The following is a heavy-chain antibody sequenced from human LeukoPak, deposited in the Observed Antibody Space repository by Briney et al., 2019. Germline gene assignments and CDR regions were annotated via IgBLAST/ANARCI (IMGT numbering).Heavy chain of an antibody. CDR2: IYTSGST. CDR1: GRSLSSYY. V-gene: IGHV4-4*07. Sequence: SETLSLTCTVSGRSLSSYYWNWIRQPAGKGLEWIGRIYTSGSTNYNPSLKSRVTMSVDTSKNQFSLKLSSVTAADTAVYYCARDKSRTYGSADAFDIWGQGTMVTVSS. D-gene: IGHD3-10*01. CDR3: ARDKSRTYGSADAFDI. J-gene: IGHJ3*02.